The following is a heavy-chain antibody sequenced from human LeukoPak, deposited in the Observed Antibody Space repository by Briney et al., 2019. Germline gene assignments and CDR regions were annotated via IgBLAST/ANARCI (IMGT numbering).Heavy chain of an antibody. CDR2: IYYSGST. J-gene: IGHJ4*02. Sequence: TSETLSLTCTVSGGSISSSSYYWGWIRQPPGKGLEWIVSIYYSGSTYYNPSLKSRVTISVDTSKNQFSLKLSSVTAADTAVYYCASQHYDFWSGYPYYFDYWGQGTLVTVSS. CDR3: ASQHYDFWSGYPYYFDY. CDR1: GGSISSSSYY. V-gene: IGHV4-39*01. D-gene: IGHD3-3*01.